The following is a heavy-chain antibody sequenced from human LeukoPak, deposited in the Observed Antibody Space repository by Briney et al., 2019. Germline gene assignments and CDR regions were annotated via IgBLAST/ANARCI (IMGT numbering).Heavy chain of an antibody. CDR1: GYTFTGYY. V-gene: IGHV1-2*04. CDR3: ARGPPPLSPSNYYGMDV. Sequence: GASVKVSCKASGYTFTGYYMHWVRQAPGQGLEWMGWINPNSGGTNYAQKFQGWVTMTRDTSISTAYMELSRLRSDDTAVYYCARGPPPLSPSNYYGMDVWGQGTTVTVSS. J-gene: IGHJ6*02. D-gene: IGHD2-2*01. CDR2: INPNSGGT.